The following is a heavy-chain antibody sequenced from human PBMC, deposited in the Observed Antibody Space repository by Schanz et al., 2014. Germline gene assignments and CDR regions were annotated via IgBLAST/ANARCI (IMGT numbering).Heavy chain of an antibody. D-gene: IGHD1-1*01. J-gene: IGHJ4*02. CDR2: ISGSSRTI. CDR1: GFTFSDYS. Sequence: VQLVESGGGLVKPGGSLRLSCAASGFTFSDYSMNWVRQAPGKGPEWVSYISGSSRTIYYADSVKGRFTISRDNAKNSLYLEMNSLRAEDTALYYCARDRRNADLDYWGQGTLXTVSS. CDR3: ARDRRNADLDY. V-gene: IGHV3-48*01.